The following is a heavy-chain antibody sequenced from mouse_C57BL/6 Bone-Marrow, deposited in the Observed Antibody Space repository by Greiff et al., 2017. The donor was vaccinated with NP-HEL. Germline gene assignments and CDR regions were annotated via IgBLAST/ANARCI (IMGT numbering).Heavy chain of an antibody. D-gene: IGHD1-1*01. CDR1: GYTFTSYG. CDR3: ARGHPYYYGAMDY. J-gene: IGHJ4*01. V-gene: IGHV1-58*01. CDR2: IYIGNGYT. Sequence: EVKLEESGAELVRPGSSVKMSCKTSGYTFTSYGINWVKQRPGQGLEWIGYIYIGNGYTEYNEKFKGKATLTSDTSSSTAYMQLSSLTSEDSAIYFCARGHPYYYGAMDYWGQGTSVTVSS.